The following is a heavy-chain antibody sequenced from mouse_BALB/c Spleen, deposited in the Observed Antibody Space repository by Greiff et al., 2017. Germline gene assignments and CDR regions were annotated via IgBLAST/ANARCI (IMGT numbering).Heavy chain of an antibody. D-gene: IGHD2-1*01. Sequence: EVQLVESGGGLVQPGGSRKLSCAASGFTFSSFGMHWVRQAPEKGLEWVAYISSGSSTIYYADTVKGRFTISRDNPKNTLFLQMTSLRSEDTAMYYCARDGNATSDYWGQGTTLTVSS. CDR2: ISSGSSTI. J-gene: IGHJ2*01. V-gene: IGHV5-17*02. CDR3: ARDGNATSDY. CDR1: GFTFSSFG.